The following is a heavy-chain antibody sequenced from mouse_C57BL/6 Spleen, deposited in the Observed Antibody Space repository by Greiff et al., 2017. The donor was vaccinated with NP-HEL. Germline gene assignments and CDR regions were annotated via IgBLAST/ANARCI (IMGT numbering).Heavy chain of an antibody. CDR2: INTNNGGT. J-gene: IGHJ3*01. CDR3: APTAQATFAY. CDR1: GYTFTDYY. Sequence: EVQLQQSGPELVKPGASVKISCKASGYTFTDYYMNWVKQSHGKSLEWIGDINTNNGGTSYNQKFKGKATLTVDKSSSTAYMELRSLTSEDSAVDYCAPTAQATFAYWGQGTLVTVSA. D-gene: IGHD3-2*02. V-gene: IGHV1-26*01.